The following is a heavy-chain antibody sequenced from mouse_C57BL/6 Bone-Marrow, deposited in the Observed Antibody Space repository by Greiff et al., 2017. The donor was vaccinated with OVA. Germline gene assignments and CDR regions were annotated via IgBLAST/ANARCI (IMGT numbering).Heavy chain of an antibody. J-gene: IGHJ1*03. Sequence: EVQRVESGGGLVKPGGSLKLSCAASGFTFSDYGMHWVRQAPEKGLEWVAYISSGGDYIYYADTVKGRFTISRDNARNTLYLQMSSLKSEDTAMYYCTRDYYGSSLWYFDVWGTGTTVTVSS. CDR2: ISSGGDYI. V-gene: IGHV5-17*03. D-gene: IGHD1-1*01. CDR1: GFTFSDYG. CDR3: TRDYYGSSLWYFDV.